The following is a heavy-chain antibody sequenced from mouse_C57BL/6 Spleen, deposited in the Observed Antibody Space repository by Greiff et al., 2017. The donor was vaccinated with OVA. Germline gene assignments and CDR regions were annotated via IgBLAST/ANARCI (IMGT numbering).Heavy chain of an antibody. CDR3: ASYGSSRNYYAKDY. CDR2: IWSGGST. V-gene: IGHV2-2*01. CDR1: GFSLTSYG. J-gene: IGHJ4*01. D-gene: IGHD1-1*01. Sequence: VKLMESGPGLVQPSQSLSITCTVSGFSLTSYGVHWVRQSPGKGLEWLGVIWSGGSTDYNAAFISRLSISKDNSKSQSFFKMNSLQADDTAIYYCASYGSSRNYYAKDYWGQGTSVTVAS.